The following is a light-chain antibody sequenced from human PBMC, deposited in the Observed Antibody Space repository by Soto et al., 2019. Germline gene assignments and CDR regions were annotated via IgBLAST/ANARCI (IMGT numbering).Light chain of an antibody. CDR3: AAWDDTLNGYV. CDR1: SSNIGANT. Sequence: QSVLTQPPSASGTPGQRVTISCSGSSSNIGANTVNWYQQLPGTAPKLLIYTNTHRPSGVPDRFSGSKSDTSASLAISGLQSEDEADYYCAAWDDTLNGYVFGPGTKLTVL. V-gene: IGLV1-44*01. CDR2: TNT. J-gene: IGLJ1*01.